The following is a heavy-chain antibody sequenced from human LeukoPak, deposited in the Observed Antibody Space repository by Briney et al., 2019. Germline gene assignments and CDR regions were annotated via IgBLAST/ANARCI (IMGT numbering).Heavy chain of an antibody. Sequence: AGGSLRLSCAASGFTFSSYAMSWVRQAPGKGLEWVSAISGSGGSTYYADSVKGRFTISRDNSKNTPYLQMNSLRAEDTAVYYCAKDLTAMGTGYFDYWGQGTLVTVSS. CDR1: GFTFSSYA. CDR3: AKDLTAMGTGYFDY. V-gene: IGHV3-23*01. J-gene: IGHJ4*02. CDR2: ISGSGGST. D-gene: IGHD5-18*01.